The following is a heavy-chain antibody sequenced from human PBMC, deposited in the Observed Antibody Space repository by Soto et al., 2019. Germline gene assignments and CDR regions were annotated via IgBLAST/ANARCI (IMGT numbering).Heavy chain of an antibody. J-gene: IGHJ5*02. Sequence: PSETLSLTCTVSGGSVSSGSYYWSWIRQPPGKGLEWIGYIYYSGSTNYNPSLKSRVTISVDTSKNQFSLKLSSVTAADTAVYYCAGSRGGSSAWGQGTLVTVSS. V-gene: IGHV4-61*01. D-gene: IGHD2-2*01. CDR1: GGSVSSGSYY. CDR2: IYYSGST. CDR3: AGSRGGSSA.